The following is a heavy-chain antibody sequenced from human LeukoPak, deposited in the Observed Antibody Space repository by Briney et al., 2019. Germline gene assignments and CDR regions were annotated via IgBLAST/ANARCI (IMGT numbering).Heavy chain of an antibody. CDR1: GYTFTNYT. D-gene: IGHD3-3*01. J-gene: IGHJ6*02. CDR3: ARDPPGFDFWSGYYETYYYYGMDV. CDR2: IDTNTGNP. Sequence: ASVKVSCKASGYTFTNYTLNWVRQAPGQGLEWMGWIDTNTGNPTYAQGFIGRFVFSLDTSVTTAYLQISSLKAEDTAVYYCARDPPGFDFWSGYYETYYYYGMDVWGQGTTVTVSS. V-gene: IGHV7-4-1*02.